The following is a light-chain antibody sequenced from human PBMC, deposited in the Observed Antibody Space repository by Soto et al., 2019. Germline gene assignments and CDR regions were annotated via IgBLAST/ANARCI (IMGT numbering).Light chain of an antibody. CDR1: QSVTSK. J-gene: IGKJ1*01. CDR2: GAS. V-gene: IGKV3-15*01. CDR3: QQFNDWPRT. Sequence: EIVMTQSPVTLSVSPGERATLSCRASQSVTSKLAWYQQKARQSISLLIYGASTRATGISARFSGSGSGTEFTLTISYLQSEDFAIYYCQQFNDWPRTFGLGTKVDIK.